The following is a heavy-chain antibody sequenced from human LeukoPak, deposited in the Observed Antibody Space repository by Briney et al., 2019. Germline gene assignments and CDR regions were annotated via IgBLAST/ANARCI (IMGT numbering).Heavy chain of an antibody. J-gene: IGHJ4*02. CDR2: IYPGDSDT. D-gene: IGHD3-10*01. CDR3: ARSVVWFGELDDY. Sequence: GESLKISCKGSGYSFTSYWIGWVRQMPGKGLEWMGIIYPGDSDTRYSPSFQGQVTISAVKSISTAYLQWSSLKASDTAMYYCARSVVWFGELDDYWGQGTPVTVSS. V-gene: IGHV5-51*01. CDR1: GYSFTSYW.